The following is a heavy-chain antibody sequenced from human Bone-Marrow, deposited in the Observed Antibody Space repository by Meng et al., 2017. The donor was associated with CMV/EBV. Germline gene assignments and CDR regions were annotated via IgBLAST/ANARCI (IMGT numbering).Heavy chain of an antibody. V-gene: IGHV3-48*04. D-gene: IGHD6-13*01. Sequence: GGSLRLSCAASGFTFDGYAMNWVRQAPGKGLEWVSYISSSGSTIYYADSVKGRFTISRDNAKNSLYLQMNSLRAEDTAVYYCARDGSSSWYSFDYWGQGTLVTVSS. CDR3: ARDGSSSWYSFDY. CDR2: ISSSGSTI. J-gene: IGHJ4*02. CDR1: GFTFDGYA.